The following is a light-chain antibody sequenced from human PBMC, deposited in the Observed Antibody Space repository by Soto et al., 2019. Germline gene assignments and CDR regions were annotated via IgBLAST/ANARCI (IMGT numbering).Light chain of an antibody. V-gene: IGLV2-14*01. Sequence: QPVLTQPASVSGSPGQSITISCTGTSSDVGGYNYVSWYQQHPGKAPKLMIYDVSNRPSGVSNRFSGSKSGNTASLTISGLQAEDEADYYCSSYTISSTLFFGTGTKVTVL. CDR1: SSDVGGYNY. CDR3: SSYTISSTLF. CDR2: DVS. J-gene: IGLJ1*01.